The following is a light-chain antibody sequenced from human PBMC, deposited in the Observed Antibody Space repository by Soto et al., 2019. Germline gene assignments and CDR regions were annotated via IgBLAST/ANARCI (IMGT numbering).Light chain of an antibody. CDR2: TAS. Sequence: IQLTQSPSSLSASVGDRVAITCRASEGFRSYLAWYQEKPGKVPKPLIDTASTLQNGVPSRFSGSGSGTDFTLTISSLQPEDFATYYCLQLKRYPLTFGGGTRVEIK. CDR3: LQLKRYPLT. CDR1: EGFRSY. V-gene: IGKV1-9*01. J-gene: IGKJ4*01.